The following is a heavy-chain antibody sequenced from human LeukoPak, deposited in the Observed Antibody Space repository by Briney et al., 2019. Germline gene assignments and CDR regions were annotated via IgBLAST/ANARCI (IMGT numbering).Heavy chain of an antibody. J-gene: IGHJ4*02. CDR2: FDPEDGET. CDR3: ATDPKLTTIFGVVVDY. D-gene: IGHD3-3*01. CDR1: GYTLTELP. V-gene: IGHV1-24*01. Sequence: ASVKVSCKVSGYTLTELPMHWVRQAPGKGLEWMGGFDPEDGETIYAQKFQGRVTMTEDTSTDTAYMELSSLRSEDTAVYYCATDPKLTTIFGVVVDYWGQGTLVTVSS.